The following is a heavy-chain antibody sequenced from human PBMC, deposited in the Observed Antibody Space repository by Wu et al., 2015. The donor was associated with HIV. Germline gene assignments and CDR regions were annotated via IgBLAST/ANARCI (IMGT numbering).Heavy chain of an antibody. CDR1: GYTFTGYY. V-gene: IGHV1-2*02. J-gene: IGHJ4*02. Sequence: QVQLVQSGAEVKKPGASVKVSCKTSGYTFTGYYMHWVRQAPGQGLEWMGWINPNSGGTNYAQKFQGRVTMTRDTSISTAYMELSRLRSDDTAVYYCARDGAYDSSGYYWGGGYWGQGTLVTVSS. D-gene: IGHD3-22*01. CDR2: INPNSGGT. CDR3: ARDGAYDSSGYYWGGGY.